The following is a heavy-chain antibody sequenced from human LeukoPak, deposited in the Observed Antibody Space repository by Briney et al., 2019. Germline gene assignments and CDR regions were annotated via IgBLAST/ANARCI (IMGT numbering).Heavy chain of an antibody. J-gene: IGHJ5*02. CDR1: GFTFSSYG. Sequence: GRFLRLSCAASGFTFSSYGMHWVRQAPGKGLEWVAVIWYDGSNKYYADSVKGRFTISRDNSKNTLYLQMNSLRAEDTAVYYCARDVPITMVRGVPGFDPWGQGTLVTVSS. CDR3: ARDVPITMVRGVPGFDP. CDR2: IWYDGSNK. V-gene: IGHV3-33*01. D-gene: IGHD3-10*01.